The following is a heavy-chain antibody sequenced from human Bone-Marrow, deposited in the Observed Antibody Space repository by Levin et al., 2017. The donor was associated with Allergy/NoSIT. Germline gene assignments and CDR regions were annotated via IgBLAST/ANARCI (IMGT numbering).Heavy chain of an antibody. Sequence: KSGGSLRLSCAASGFTFSDYYMSWIRQTPGKGLEWVSYISSKDNTKYYADSVKGRFTISRDNAKNSLYLQMNSLRAEDAAVYYCAREIDADGGGDYWGPGTLVTVSS. J-gene: IGHJ4*02. D-gene: IGHD2/OR15-2a*01. CDR1: GFTFSDYY. CDR3: AREIDADGGGDY. CDR2: ISSKDNTK. V-gene: IGHV3-11*01.